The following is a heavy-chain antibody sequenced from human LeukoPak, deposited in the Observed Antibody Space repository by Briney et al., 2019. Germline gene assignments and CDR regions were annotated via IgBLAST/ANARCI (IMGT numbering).Heavy chain of an antibody. CDR1: GFTFSSYG. V-gene: IGHV3-23*01. CDR2: ISGGGAYT. J-gene: IGHJ4*02. Sequence: GGSLRLSCAASGFTFSSYGMSWVRQAPGKGLEWVSTISGGGAYTYYAGSVKGRFTISRDNSKNTLYLQMNSLGAEDTAVYYCARVLSGQLLFAYWGQGTLVTVSS. D-gene: IGHD1-1*01. CDR3: ARVLSGQLLFAY.